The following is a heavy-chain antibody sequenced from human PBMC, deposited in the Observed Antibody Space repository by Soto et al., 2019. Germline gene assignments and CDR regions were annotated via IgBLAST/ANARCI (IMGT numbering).Heavy chain of an antibody. CDR2: INHSGST. D-gene: IGHD6-19*01. V-gene: IGHV4-34*01. J-gene: IGHJ4*02. Sequence: QVQLQQWGAGLLKPSETLSLTCAVYGGSFSGYYWSWIRQPPGKGLEWIGEINHSGSTNYNPYLKSRVTISVDTSKNQFSLKLSSVTAADTAVYYCARVVKQWTVVLGGVPYYFDYWGQGTLVTVSS. CDR3: ARVVKQWTVVLGGVPYYFDY. CDR1: GGSFSGYY.